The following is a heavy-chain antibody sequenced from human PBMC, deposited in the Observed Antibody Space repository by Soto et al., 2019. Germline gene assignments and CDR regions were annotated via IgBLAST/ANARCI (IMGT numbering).Heavy chain of an antibody. J-gene: IGHJ5*02. Sequence: PGGSLRLSCAASGFTFSDYYMSWIRQAPGKGLEWVSYISSSSSYTNYADSVKGRFAISRDNAKNSLYLQMNSLRAEDTAVYYCARVAHRLHPEKRLESELAWFAPWGQGTLVTVSS. CDR2: ISSSSSYT. CDR1: GFTFSDYY. CDR3: ARVAHRLHPEKRLESELAWFAP. D-gene: IGHD1-1*01. V-gene: IGHV3-11*06.